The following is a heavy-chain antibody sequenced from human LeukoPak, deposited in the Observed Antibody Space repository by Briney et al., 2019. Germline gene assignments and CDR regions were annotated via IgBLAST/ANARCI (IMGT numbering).Heavy chain of an antibody. CDR1: GFTFSSYS. V-gene: IGHV3-21*01. J-gene: IGHJ6*02. CDR3: ARDLRRATYGSGSYHYYYYYGMDV. CDR2: ISSSSSYI. Sequence: GGSLRLSCAASGFTFSSYSMNWVRQAPGKGLEWVSSISSSSSYIYYADSVKGRFTISRDNAKNSLYLQMNSLRAEDTAVYYCARDLRRATYGSGSYHYYYYYGMDVWGQGTTVTVSS. D-gene: IGHD3-10*01.